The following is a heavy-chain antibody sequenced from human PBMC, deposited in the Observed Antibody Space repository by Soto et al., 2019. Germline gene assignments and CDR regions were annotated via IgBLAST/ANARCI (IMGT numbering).Heavy chain of an antibody. V-gene: IGHV4-39*01. CDR2: IYYSGST. D-gene: IGHD3-3*01. CDR1: GDSISNNNYY. CDR3: ARPGNDFWSGYWSPSYYYYMDV. Sequence: SETLSLTCTVSGDSISNNNYYWGWIRQPPGKGLEWIGSIYYSGSTYCNPSLKSRVTISVDTSKNQFSLKLSSVTAADTAVYFCARPGNDFWSGYWSPSYYYYMDVWRRGTTVTVSS. J-gene: IGHJ6*03.